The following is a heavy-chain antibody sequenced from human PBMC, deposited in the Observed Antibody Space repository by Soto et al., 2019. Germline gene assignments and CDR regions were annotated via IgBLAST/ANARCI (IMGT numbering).Heavy chain of an antibody. CDR2: ISGSGGST. V-gene: IGHV3-23*01. CDR1: GFTFSSYA. Sequence: PGGSLRLSCAASGFTFSSYAMSWVRQAPGKGLEWVSAISGSGGSTYYADSVKGRFTISRDNSKNTLYLQMNSLRAEDTAVYYCARGLYYYYYYMDVWGKGTTVTVSS. CDR3: ARGLYYYYYYMDV. J-gene: IGHJ6*03.